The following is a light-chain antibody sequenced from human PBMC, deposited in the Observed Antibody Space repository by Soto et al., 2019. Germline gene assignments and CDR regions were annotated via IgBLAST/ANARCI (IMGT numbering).Light chain of an antibody. CDR2: EVS. Sequence: HSVLTQPASVSGYPGKSINISCTGTSGDIGAYNYVCWYQQQSGKAPKLIIYEVSYRPSGVSNRFSGSKSGNTAYLTISGLPAADAADYYCRSFTTSPAYVFGLGTKV. CDR1: SGDIGAYNY. V-gene: IGLV2-14*01. J-gene: IGLJ1*01. CDR3: RSFTTSPAYV.